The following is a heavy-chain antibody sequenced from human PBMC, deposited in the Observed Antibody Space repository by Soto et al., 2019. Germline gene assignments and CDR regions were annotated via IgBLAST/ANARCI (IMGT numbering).Heavy chain of an antibody. CDR2: ISGSGGST. V-gene: IGHV3-23*01. J-gene: IGHJ4*02. D-gene: IGHD3-22*01. CDR3: AKWAYYYDSSGYYYDY. Sequence: GGSLRLSCAASGFTFSSYAMSWVRQAPGKGLEWVSAISGSGGSTYYADSVKGRFTISRDNSKNTLYLQMNSLRAEDTAVYYCAKWAYYYDSSGYYYDYWGQGTLVTVSS. CDR1: GFTFSSYA.